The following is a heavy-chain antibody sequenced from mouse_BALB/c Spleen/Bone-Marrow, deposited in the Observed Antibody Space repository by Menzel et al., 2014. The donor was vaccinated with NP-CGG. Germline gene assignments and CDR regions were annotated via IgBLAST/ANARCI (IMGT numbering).Heavy chain of an antibody. CDR1: GFNIKDTY. V-gene: IGHV14-3*02. CDR3: ATYYRYDRRFAY. J-gene: IGHJ3*01. CDR2: IDPANGNT. Sequence: VQLQQSGAELVKPGASVKLSCTASGFNIKDTYMHWVKQRPEQGLEWIGRIDPANGNTKYDPKFQGKATITADTSSNTALLQLSSLTSEDTAVYYCATYYRYDRRFAYWGQGTLVTVSA. D-gene: IGHD2-14*01.